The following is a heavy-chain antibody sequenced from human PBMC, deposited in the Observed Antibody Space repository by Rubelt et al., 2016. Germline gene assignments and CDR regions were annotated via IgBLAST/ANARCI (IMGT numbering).Heavy chain of an antibody. CDR3: ARASMVRGFSQFDY. CDR2: HSGST. Sequence: HSGSTNYNPSLKSRVTISVDKSKNQFSLKLSSVTAADTAVYYCARASMVRGFSQFDYWGQGTLVTVSS. D-gene: IGHD3-10*01. J-gene: IGHJ4*02. V-gene: IGHV4-4*02.